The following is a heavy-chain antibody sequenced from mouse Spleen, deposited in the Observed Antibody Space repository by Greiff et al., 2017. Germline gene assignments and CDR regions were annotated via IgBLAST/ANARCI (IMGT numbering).Heavy chain of an antibody. V-gene: IGHV1-69*01. CDR2: IDPSDSYT. CDR1: GYTFTSSW. J-gene: IGHJ4*01. D-gene: IGHD4-1*01. Sequence: QVQLQQPGAELVMPGASVKLSCKASGYTFTSSWMHWVKQRPGQGLEWIGEIDPSDSYTNYNQKFKGKATLTVDKSSSTAYMQPSSLTSEDSAVYYCARVWGGMDYWGQGTSVTVSS. CDR3: ARVWGGMDY.